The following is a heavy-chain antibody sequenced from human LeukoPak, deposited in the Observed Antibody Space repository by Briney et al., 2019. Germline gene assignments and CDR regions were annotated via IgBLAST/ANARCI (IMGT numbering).Heavy chain of an antibody. J-gene: IGHJ4*02. V-gene: IGHV3-7*03. D-gene: IGHD3-22*01. Sequence: GGSLRLSCAASGFTFSSSAMSWVRQAPGKGLEWVANIKQDGSEKYYVDSVKGRFTISRDNAKNSLYLQMNSLRAEDTAVYYCARDLYYDSSGFDYWGQGTLVTVSS. CDR1: GFTFSSSA. CDR2: IKQDGSEK. CDR3: ARDLYYDSSGFDY.